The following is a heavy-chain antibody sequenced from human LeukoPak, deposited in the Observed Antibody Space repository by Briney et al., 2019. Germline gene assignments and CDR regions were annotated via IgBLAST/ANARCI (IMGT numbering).Heavy chain of an antibody. Sequence: GGSLRLSCAGSGYSFDGYAMHWVRQAPGKGLEWVSGINWKSDKIGYADSVKGRFTISRDNSKNSLYLQMNSLRVEDTALYYCAKDRYCTSSSCPIDYWGQGTMVTVSS. V-gene: IGHV3-9*01. CDR3: AKDRYCTSSSCPIDY. J-gene: IGHJ4*02. CDR2: INWKSDKI. D-gene: IGHD2-2*01. CDR1: GYSFDGYA.